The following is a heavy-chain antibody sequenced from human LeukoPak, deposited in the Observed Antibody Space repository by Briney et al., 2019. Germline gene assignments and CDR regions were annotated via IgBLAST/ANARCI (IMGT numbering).Heavy chain of an antibody. CDR2: INHSGST. CDR1: GGSFSGCY. CDR3: ARDSPDYYDSSGYYRPTTT. J-gene: IGHJ5*02. D-gene: IGHD3-22*01. V-gene: IGHV4-34*01. Sequence: SDTLSLTCAVYGGSFSGCYWSWIRQPPGKGLEWIGEINHSGSTNYNPSLKSRVTISVDTSKNQFSLKLSSVTAADTAVYYCARDSPDYYDSSGYYRPTTTWGQGTLVTVSS.